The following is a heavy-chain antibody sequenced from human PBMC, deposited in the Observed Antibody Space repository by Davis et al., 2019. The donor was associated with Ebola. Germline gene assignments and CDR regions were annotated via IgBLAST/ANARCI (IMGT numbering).Heavy chain of an antibody. CDR2: ISGGGTGT. V-gene: IGHV3-23*01. D-gene: IGHD6-13*01. CDR1: GFTFSSSA. Sequence: GESLKISCATSGFTFSSSAMSWVRQTPGKGLEWVSAISGGGTGTYYADSVKGRFTVSRDSSKNTLYLQMNSLIAEDTALYYCARYGPAAGTFLDSWGQGTLVTVSS. J-gene: IGHJ4*02. CDR3: ARYGPAAGTFLDS.